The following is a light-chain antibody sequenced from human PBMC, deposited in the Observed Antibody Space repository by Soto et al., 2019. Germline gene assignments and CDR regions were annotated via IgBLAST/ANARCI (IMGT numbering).Light chain of an antibody. Sequence: QSVLTQPPSVSGAPGQRVTISCTGSSSNIGAGYDVYWYQQFPGTAPKLLIYGNSNRPSGVPDRFSGSKSGTSASLAITGLQAEDEADYYCQSYDRSLSGSVFGGGTKLTVL. CDR3: QSYDRSLSGSV. CDR2: GNS. CDR1: SSNIGAGYD. V-gene: IGLV1-40*01. J-gene: IGLJ2*01.